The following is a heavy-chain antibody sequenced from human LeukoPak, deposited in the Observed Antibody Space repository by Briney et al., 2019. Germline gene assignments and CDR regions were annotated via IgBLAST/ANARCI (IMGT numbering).Heavy chain of an antibody. J-gene: IGHJ5*02. Sequence: SQTLSLTCAISGDSVSSNSAAWNWIRQSPSRGLEWLGRTYYRSKWYNDYAVSVKSRITINPDTSKNQFSLKLSSVTAADTAVYYCARPSGDGSEPRNNWFDPWGQGTLVTVSS. V-gene: IGHV6-1*01. CDR1: GDSVSSNSAA. CDR3: ARPSGDGSEPRNNWFDP. D-gene: IGHD3-10*01. CDR2: TYYRSKWYN.